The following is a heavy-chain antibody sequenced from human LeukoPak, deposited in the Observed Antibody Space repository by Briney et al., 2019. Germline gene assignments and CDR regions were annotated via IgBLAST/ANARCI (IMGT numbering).Heavy chain of an antibody. CDR2: ISSGSTYM. J-gene: IGHJ4*02. D-gene: IGHD2-2*01. Sequence: PGGSLRLSCAASGFTFTSYGMNWVRQAPGKGLEGVSSISSGSTYMYYADSVKGRFTISRDNAKNSVYLQMNSLRVEDTAVYYCAREPGPAAPPVDYWGQGTLVTVSS. CDR3: AREPGPAAPPVDY. CDR1: GFTFTSYG. V-gene: IGHV3-21*01.